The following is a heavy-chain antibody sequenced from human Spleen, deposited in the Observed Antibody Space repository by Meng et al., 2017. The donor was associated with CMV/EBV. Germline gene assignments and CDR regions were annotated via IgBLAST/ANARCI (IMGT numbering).Heavy chain of an antibody. CDR3: AGYPQTYPYSSSS. Sequence: GGSLRLSCAASGFTVNSNYMSWVRQAPGKGLECLSVIYGDGRTFYADSVKDRFTISRDNSKNTLHLQMNSLRAEDTAMYYCAGYPQTYPYSSSSWGQGTLVTVSS. D-gene: IGHD6-13*01. V-gene: IGHV3-53*01. CDR2: IYGDGRT. J-gene: IGHJ4*02. CDR1: GFTVNSNY.